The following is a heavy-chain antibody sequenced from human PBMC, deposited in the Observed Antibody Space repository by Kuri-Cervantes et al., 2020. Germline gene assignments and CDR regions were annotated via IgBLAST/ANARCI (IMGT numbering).Heavy chain of an antibody. Sequence: SETLSLTRTVSGGSISSGDYYWSWIRQPPGKGLEWIGYIYYSGSTYYNPSLKSRVTISVDTSKNQFSLKLSSVTAADTAVYYCARVGGVAAMAFDIWGQGTMVTVSS. D-gene: IGHD2-15*01. CDR2: IYYSGST. V-gene: IGHV4-30-4*01. CDR1: GGSISSGDYY. J-gene: IGHJ3*02. CDR3: ARVGGVAAMAFDI.